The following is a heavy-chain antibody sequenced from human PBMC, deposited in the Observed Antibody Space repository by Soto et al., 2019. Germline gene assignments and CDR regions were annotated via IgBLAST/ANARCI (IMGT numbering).Heavy chain of an antibody. D-gene: IGHD6-25*01. CDR1: GYSFSEMS. CDR2: FDGEDGQT. Sequence: ASVKVSCKVSGYSFSEMSMHWVRQTPEKGLEWMGSFDGEDGQTMYAQKFQGRVTMTEDTSADTAYMELSSLRSDDTAVYYCGIPAATGHLDYWGQRSRVTVSS. V-gene: IGHV1-24*01. J-gene: IGHJ4*02. CDR3: GIPAATGHLDY.